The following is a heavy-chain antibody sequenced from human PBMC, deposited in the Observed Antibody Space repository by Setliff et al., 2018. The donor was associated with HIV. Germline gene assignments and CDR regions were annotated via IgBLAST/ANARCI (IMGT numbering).Heavy chain of an antibody. CDR2: FSPRGRT. Sequence: SETLSLTCAVSDYSISSDYYWGWIRQPPGKGLEWIGSFSPRGRTYQNASLKSRVTMSLDTPKNQVSLKLTSVTAADTAVYYCARRSIVGSTRGYYYYALDVWGQGTTVTVSS. J-gene: IGHJ6*02. CDR3: ARRSIVGSTRGYYYYALDV. CDR1: DYSISSDYY. V-gene: IGHV4-38-2*01. D-gene: IGHD2-21*01.